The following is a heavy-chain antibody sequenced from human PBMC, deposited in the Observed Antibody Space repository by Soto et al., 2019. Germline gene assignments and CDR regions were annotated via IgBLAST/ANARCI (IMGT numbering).Heavy chain of an antibody. CDR1: GFTFGDYA. V-gene: IGHV3-49*03. J-gene: IGHJ4*02. CDR2: IRSKAYGGTT. D-gene: IGHD3-10*01. CDR3: TGGVLLWFGESQKTAFDY. Sequence: PGGSLRLSCTASGFTFGDYAMSWFRQAPGKGLEWVGFIRSKAYGGTTEYAASVKGRFTISRDDSKSIAYLQMNSLKTEDTAVYYCTGGVLLWFGESQKTAFDYWGQGTLVTVSS.